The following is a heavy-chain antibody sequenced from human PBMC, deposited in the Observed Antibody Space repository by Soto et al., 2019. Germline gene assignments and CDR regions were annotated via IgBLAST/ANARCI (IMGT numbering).Heavy chain of an antibody. D-gene: IGHD3-16*02. CDR1: GYTFTSYD. Sequence: ASVKVSCKASGYTFTSYDINWVRQATGQGLEWMGWMNPNSGNTSYAQKFQGRVTMTRDTSVSTAYMELSSLRSEDTAVYYCARDKENRSGYWGQGTLVTVSS. J-gene: IGHJ4*02. CDR3: ARDKENRSGY. CDR2: MNPNSGNT. V-gene: IGHV1-8*01.